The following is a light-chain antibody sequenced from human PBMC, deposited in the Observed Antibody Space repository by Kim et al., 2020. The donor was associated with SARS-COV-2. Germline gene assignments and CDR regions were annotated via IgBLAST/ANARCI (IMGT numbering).Light chain of an antibody. CDR1: QSLVHSDGNTY. Sequence: DIVMTQTPLSSPVTLGQSASISCSSSQSLVHSDGNTYLSWLQQRPGQPPRRLIYHISKRYSGVPDRFSGSGAGTYFTLRISRVEAEDVGIHYCTQATQLPYTFGRGPKLEI. CDR2: HIS. J-gene: IGKJ2*01. V-gene: IGKV2-24*01. CDR3: TQATQLPYT.